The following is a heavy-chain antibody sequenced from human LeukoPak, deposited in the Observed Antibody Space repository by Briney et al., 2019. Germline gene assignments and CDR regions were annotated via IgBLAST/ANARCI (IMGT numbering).Heavy chain of an antibody. D-gene: IGHD4-23*01. CDR3: ARDYGGNSFDS. CDR2: IKPNSGGT. Sequence: ASVKVSCKASGYTFSDYYMHWVRQAPGQGLEWMGWIKPNSGGTNYAQKFQGRVTMNRDTSVSTVYMELSGLRSDDTAVYYCARDYGGNSFDSWGQGTLVTVSS. J-gene: IGHJ4*02. V-gene: IGHV1-2*02. CDR1: GYTFSDYY.